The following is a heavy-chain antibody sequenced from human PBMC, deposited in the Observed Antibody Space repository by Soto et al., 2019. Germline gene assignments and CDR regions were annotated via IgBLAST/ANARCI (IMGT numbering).Heavy chain of an antibody. D-gene: IGHD1-1*01. J-gene: IGHJ5*02. CDR1: GYTFTNNA. V-gene: IGHV1-8*02. Sequence: ASVKVSCKASGYTFTNNAVSWVRQATGQGLEWMGWMNPGSGDTGYAQKFQGRVTMTRDISIATAYMELNSLTSEDTAIYYCAILESVCSLNWFDAWGQGTLVTVSS. CDR3: AILESVCSLNWFDA. CDR2: MNPGSGDT.